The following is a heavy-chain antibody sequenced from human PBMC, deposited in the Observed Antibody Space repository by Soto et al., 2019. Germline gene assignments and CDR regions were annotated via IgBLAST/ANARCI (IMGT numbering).Heavy chain of an antibody. D-gene: IGHD4-17*01. Sequence: QLQLQESSPGLVKPSETLSLTCTSSGDSISDSSFYWAWIRQPPGKGLEWIGSIYYKGYTKYNPSLESRVTITVDTSRNQFSLRLSSVTAADTAVYFCARHPDYGGNYYYYGMDVWGPGTTVIVSS. CDR1: GDSISDSSFY. CDR2: IYYKGYT. CDR3: ARHPDYGGNYYYYGMDV. J-gene: IGHJ6*02. V-gene: IGHV4-39*01.